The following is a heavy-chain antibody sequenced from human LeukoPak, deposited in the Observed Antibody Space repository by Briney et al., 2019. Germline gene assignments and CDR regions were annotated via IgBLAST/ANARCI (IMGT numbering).Heavy chain of an antibody. CDR3: ASPLNENGSGYGMDV. J-gene: IGHJ2*01. D-gene: IGHD3-10*01. CDR1: GGTFNHSG. Sequence: GASVKVSCKASGGTFNHSGINWVRQAPGQGLEWMGRIIPILDLTKYAPKIQDSVTITADKSTSTAYMELNSLRSEDTAVYYCASPLNENGSGYGMDVWGRGTLVTVSS. CDR2: IIPILDLT. V-gene: IGHV1-69*04.